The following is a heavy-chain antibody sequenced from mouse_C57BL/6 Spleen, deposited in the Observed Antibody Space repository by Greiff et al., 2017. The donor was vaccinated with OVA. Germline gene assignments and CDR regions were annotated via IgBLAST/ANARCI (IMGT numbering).Heavy chain of an antibody. V-gene: IGHV1-15*01. CDR2: IDPETGGT. D-gene: IGHD3-2*02. J-gene: IGHJ2*01. CDR3: TRGTAQRGFDY. Sequence: QVQLQQSGAELVRPGASVTLSCKASGYTFTDYEMHWVKQTPVHGLEWIGAIDPETGGTAYNQKFKGKAILTADKSSSTAYMELRSLTSEDSAVYYCTRGTAQRGFDYWGQGTTLTVSS. CDR1: GYTFTDYE.